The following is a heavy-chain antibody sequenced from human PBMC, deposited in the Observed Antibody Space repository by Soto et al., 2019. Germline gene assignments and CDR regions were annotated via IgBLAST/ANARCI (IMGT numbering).Heavy chain of an antibody. D-gene: IGHD2-21*01. CDR1: GGSFSGYY. V-gene: IGHV4-34*01. J-gene: IGHJ4*02. CDR2: INHSGST. Sequence: QVQLQQWGAGLLKPSETLSLTCAVYGGSFSGYYWTWIRQPPGTGLEWIGEINHSGSTNYNPSLKSRVTKSVDTSQIQFSLKLTSVTAADTAVYYCARDKIAGLFDYWGQGTLVTGSS. CDR3: ARDKIAGLFDY.